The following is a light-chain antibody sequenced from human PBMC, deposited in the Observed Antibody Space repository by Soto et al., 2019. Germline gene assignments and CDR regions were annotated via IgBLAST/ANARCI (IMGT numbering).Light chain of an antibody. J-gene: IGLJ2*01. CDR1: TGPVTTSHY. V-gene: IGLV7-43*01. CDR2: STT. CDR3: VLYYGGAHVV. Sequence: QAVVTQEPSLTVSPGGTVTLTCASSTGPVTTSHYPNWFQQKPGQPPRSLIYSTTNTHSWTPARFSGSLLGGKAALTLSGVLPEDEADYYCVLYYGGAHVVFGGRTKVTVL.